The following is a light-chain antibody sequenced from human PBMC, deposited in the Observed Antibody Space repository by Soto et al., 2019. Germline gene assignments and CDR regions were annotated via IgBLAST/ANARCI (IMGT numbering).Light chain of an antibody. CDR2: WAS. CDR3: QQYFRPGT. CDR1: QSVLYSSNNKNY. Sequence: DIVMTQSPDSLAVSLGERATINCKSSQSVLYSSNNKNYLAWYQQKPGQPPKLLIYWASTRESGVPDRFSGSGSGTDFTLTISSLQAEDVAVYYCQQYFRPGTFGQGTKVEIK. V-gene: IGKV4-1*01. J-gene: IGKJ1*01.